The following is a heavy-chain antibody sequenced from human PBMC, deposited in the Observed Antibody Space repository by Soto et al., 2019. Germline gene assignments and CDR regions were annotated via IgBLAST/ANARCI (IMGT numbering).Heavy chain of an antibody. CDR3: ARTTRARAPNSSGWYWGWFDP. Sequence: QVQLVQSGAEVKKPGASVKVSCKASGYTFTGYYMHWVRQAPGQGLEWMGWINPNSGGTNYAQKFQGRVTMTRDTSISTAYMELSRLRSDDTAVYYCARTTRARAPNSSGWYWGWFDPWGQGNLVTVSS. V-gene: IGHV1-2*02. J-gene: IGHJ5*02. CDR1: GYTFTGYY. CDR2: INPNSGGT. D-gene: IGHD6-19*01.